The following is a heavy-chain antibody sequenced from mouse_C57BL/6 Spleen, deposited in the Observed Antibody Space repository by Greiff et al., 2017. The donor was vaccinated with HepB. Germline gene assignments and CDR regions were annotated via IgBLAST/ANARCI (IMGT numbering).Heavy chain of an antibody. CDR1: GFTFSSYA. CDR2: ISDGGSYT. CDR3: ARDREDYDVRGYYAMDY. V-gene: IGHV5-4*01. D-gene: IGHD2-4*01. J-gene: IGHJ4*01. Sequence: EVMLVESGGGLVKPGGSLKLSCAASGFTFSSYAMSWVRQTPEKRLEWVATISDGGSYTYYPDNVKGRFTISRDNAKNNLYLQMSHLKSEDTAMYYCARDREDYDVRGYYAMDYWGQGTSVTVSS.